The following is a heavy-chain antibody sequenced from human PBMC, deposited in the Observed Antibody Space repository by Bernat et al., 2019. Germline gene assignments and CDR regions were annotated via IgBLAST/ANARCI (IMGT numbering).Heavy chain of an antibody. Sequence: EVQLVESGGALVQPGGSLRLSCVGSGFSFSGIWMTWVRQAPGKGLEWVANIKQDGSVQHYVDSGKGRFIISRDNTKNSLFLQMNRLRVDDTAVYYCARGYGPENWGQGTLVTVSS. CDR2: IKQDGSVQ. CDR3: ARGYGPEN. D-gene: IGHD2-8*02. CDR1: GFSFSGIW. J-gene: IGHJ1*01. V-gene: IGHV3-7*03.